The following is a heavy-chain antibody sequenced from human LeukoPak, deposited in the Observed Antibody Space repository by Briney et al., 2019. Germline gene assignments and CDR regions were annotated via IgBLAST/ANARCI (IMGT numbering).Heavy chain of an antibody. D-gene: IGHD2-8*01. J-gene: IGHJ4*02. Sequence: GGSLRLSCEGSGFAFNVFGMHWIQQAPGKGPEWVAFIKADGVFTNYAEAVKGRFTISRDNSDNTVFLQMESVRPDDTAVYYCARKLMSSRRFEYWGQGTLVTVSS. CDR2: IKADGVFT. CDR3: ARKLMSSRRFEY. CDR1: GFAFNVFG. V-gene: IGHV3-30*02.